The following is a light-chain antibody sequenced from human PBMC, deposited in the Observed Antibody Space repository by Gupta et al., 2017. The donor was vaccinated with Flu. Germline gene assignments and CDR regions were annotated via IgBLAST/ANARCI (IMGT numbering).Light chain of an antibody. V-gene: IGKV2-28*01. CDR1: QSLLHSNGYNY. CDR3: RQDLQTPWT. J-gene: IGKJ1*01. CDR2: LGS. Sequence: DIVMTQSPVSLPVTPGEPASISCRSSQSLLHSNGYNYLDWYLQKPGQSPQLLIYLGSNRASGVPDRFSGSGSGTDFTLKISRGEAEDVGVYYCRQDLQTPWTFGQGTKVEIK.